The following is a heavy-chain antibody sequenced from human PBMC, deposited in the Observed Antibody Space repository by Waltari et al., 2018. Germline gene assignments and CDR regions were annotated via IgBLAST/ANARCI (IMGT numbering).Heavy chain of an antibody. V-gene: IGHV5-51*01. Sequence: EVQLVQSGAEVKKPGESLKISCKGSGYSFTSYWIGWVRQLPGKGLEWMGISYPGYADNVYSPSFQGQVTISADKSISTAYLQWISLKASDTAMYYCAVWFREGRYAFDIWGQGTMVTVSS. D-gene: IGHD3-10*01. CDR2: SYPGYADN. J-gene: IGHJ3*02. CDR3: AVWFREGRYAFDI. CDR1: GYSFTSYW.